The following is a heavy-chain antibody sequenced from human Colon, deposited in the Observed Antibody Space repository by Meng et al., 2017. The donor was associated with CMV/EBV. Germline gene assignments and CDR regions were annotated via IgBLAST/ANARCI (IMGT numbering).Heavy chain of an antibody. CDR3: VHRYSSSSGEVS. V-gene: IGHV2-5*02. J-gene: IGHJ5*02. D-gene: IGHD6-6*01. Sequence: TLQQFAPPLVKPTQTRTLTATSSGSSPTNKLSSLGWIRQSTGKALEWLALIHGDDTEQYSPSLQSRLSATRDTSKNQVVLTLTDMDPVDTATYYCVHRYSSSSGEVSWGQGTLVTVSS. CDR2: IHGDDTE. CDR1: GSSPTNKLSS.